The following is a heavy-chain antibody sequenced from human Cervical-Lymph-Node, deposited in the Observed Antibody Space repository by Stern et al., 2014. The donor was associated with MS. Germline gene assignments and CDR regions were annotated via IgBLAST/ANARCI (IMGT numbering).Heavy chain of an antibody. V-gene: IGHV4-61*02. CDR3: ATTRWDLFTWNWFDP. Sequence: QVQLVQSGPGLVKPSQTLSLTCTVSGGSISSSGYYWSWIRQPADKGLEWIGRIHDSGGTYYNPSLKSRVTIPMDTAKNQFSLKLPSVTAADTAVYYCATTRWDLFTWNWFDPWGQGTLVTVSS. CDR2: IHDSGGT. CDR1: GGSISSSGYY. D-gene: IGHD1-26*01. J-gene: IGHJ5*02.